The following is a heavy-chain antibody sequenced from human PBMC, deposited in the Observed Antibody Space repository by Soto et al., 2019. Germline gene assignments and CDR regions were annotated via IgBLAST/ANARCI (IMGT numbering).Heavy chain of an antibody. CDR3: ARRTTVAWGPVY. V-gene: IGHV4-30-4*01. D-gene: IGHD4-17*01. CDR1: GGSISSGDYY. J-gene: IGHJ4*02. CDR2: IYYSGST. Sequence: TSETLSLTCTVSGGSISSGDYYWSWIRQPPGKGLEWIGYIYYSGSTYYNPSLKSRVTISVDTSKNQFSLKLSPVTAADTAVYYCARRTTVAWGPVYWGQGTLVTVSS.